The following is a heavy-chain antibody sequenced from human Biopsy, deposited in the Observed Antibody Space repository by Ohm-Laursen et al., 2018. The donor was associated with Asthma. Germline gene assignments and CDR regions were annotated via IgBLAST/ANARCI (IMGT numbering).Heavy chain of an antibody. V-gene: IGHV3-7*04. Sequence: SLRLSCTASGFTFGDYWMSWVRQVPGKGLEWVANIKHDGTEKNHVDSLKGRFTIPRDNAKNSLYLQMNSLRAEDTAVYYCARVFESSEWGPFYHFGLDVWGQGTTVAVSS. D-gene: IGHD6-25*01. CDR3: ARVFESSEWGPFYHFGLDV. J-gene: IGHJ6*02. CDR1: GFTFGDYW. CDR2: IKHDGTEK.